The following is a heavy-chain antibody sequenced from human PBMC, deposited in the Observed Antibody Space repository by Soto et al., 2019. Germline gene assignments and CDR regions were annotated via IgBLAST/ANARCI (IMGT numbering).Heavy chain of an antibody. D-gene: IGHD5-18*01. CDR1: GGSISNAAYS. Sequence: SETLSLTCTVSGGSISNAAYSWSWIRQPPGKGLEWIGYIYPSGMPFYNPSLRSRVTISIDRSNDQFSLNLKSVTAADTAVYYCARERGGYGLFDSWCQGTLVTVSS. J-gene: IGHJ4*02. V-gene: IGHV4-30-2*01. CDR3: ARERGGYGLFDS. CDR2: IYPSGMP.